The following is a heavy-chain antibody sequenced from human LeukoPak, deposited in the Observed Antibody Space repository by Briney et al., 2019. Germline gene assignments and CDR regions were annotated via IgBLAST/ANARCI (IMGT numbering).Heavy chain of an antibody. CDR1: GGSISIYY. D-gene: IGHD6-19*01. J-gene: IGHJ6*03. V-gene: IGHV4-59*13. CDR2: LYYSGST. CDR3: ARFRSAVAGTYNYDYMDV. Sequence: PSETLSLTCSVPGGSISIYYWSWIPVPPEKGLEYIGYLYYSGSTNYNPSLKSRVSISVHTSKNQISLRLSSVTAADTAVYYCARFRSAVAGTYNYDYMDVWGKGTTVTDSS.